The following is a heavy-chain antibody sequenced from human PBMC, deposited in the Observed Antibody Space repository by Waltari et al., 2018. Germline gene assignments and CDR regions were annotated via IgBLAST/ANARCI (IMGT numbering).Heavy chain of an antibody. CDR1: GFSLSTSGVG. D-gene: IGHD3-22*01. Sequence: QITLKESGPTLVKPTQTLTLTCTFSGFSLSTSGVGVGWIRQPPGKALEWLALIYWNDDKRYSPSLKSRLTITKDTSKNQVVLTMTNMDPVDTATYYCAHKWLDSSGYYDDAFDIWGQGTMVTVSS. V-gene: IGHV2-5*01. CDR3: AHKWLDSSGYYDDAFDI. CDR2: IYWNDDK. J-gene: IGHJ3*02.